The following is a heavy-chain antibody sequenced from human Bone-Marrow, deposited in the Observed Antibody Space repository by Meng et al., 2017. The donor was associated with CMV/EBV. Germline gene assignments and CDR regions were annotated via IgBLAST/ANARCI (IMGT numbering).Heavy chain of an antibody. D-gene: IGHD1-26*01. CDR1: GFTFSSYS. Sequence: GESLKISCAASGFTFSSYSMNWVRQAPGKGLEWVSSISSSSSYIYYADSVKGRFTISRDNAKNSLYLQMNSLRAEDTAVYYCARVGVGARGWSGMDVWGQGTTVTVSS. CDR2: ISSSSSYI. J-gene: IGHJ6*02. CDR3: ARVGVGARGWSGMDV. V-gene: IGHV3-21*04.